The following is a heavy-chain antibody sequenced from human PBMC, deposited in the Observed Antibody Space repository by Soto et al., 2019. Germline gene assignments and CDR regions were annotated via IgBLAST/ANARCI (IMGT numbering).Heavy chain of an antibody. CDR3: ARGSYYYDSSGYYYVGDFDY. CDR1: GGSISSSNW. J-gene: IGHJ4*02. Sequence: SETLSLTCAVSGGSISSSNWWSWVRQPPGKGLDWIGEIYHSGSTNYNPSLKSRVTISVDKSKNQFSLKLSSVTAADTAVYYCARGSYYYDSSGYYYVGDFDYWGQGTLVTVSS. CDR2: IYHSGST. V-gene: IGHV4-4*02. D-gene: IGHD3-22*01.